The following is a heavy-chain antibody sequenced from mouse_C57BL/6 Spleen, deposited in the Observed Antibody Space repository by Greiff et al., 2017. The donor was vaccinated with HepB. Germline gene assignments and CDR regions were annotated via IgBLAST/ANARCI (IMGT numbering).Heavy chain of an antibody. D-gene: IGHD1-1*01. CDR2: IYPGDGDT. Sequence: VQLQQSGPELVKPGASVKISCKASGYAFSSSWMNWVKQRPGKGLEWIGRIYPGDGDTNYNGKFKGKATLTADKSSSTAYMQLSSLTSEDSAVYFCARSGSTLFDYWGQGTTLTVSS. V-gene: IGHV1-82*01. CDR3: ARSGSTLFDY. CDR1: GYAFSSSW. J-gene: IGHJ2*01.